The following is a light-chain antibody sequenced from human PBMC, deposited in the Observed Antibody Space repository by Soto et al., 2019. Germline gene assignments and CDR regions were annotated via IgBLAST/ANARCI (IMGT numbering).Light chain of an antibody. CDR3: LLSYSGEVV. J-gene: IGLJ2*01. Sequence: QAVVTQEPSLTVSPGGTVTLTCGSSTGAVTSGHYPYWFQPKPGQAPRPLIYDTSNKHSWTPARFSGSLFGGKAALTLSGAQPGDEAEHPGLLSYSGEVVFGGGTKLAV. CDR1: TGAVTSGHY. V-gene: IGLV7-46*01. CDR2: DTS.